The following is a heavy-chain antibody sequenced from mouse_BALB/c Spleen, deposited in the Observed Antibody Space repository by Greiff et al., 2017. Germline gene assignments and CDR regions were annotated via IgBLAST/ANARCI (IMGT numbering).Heavy chain of an antibody. V-gene: IGHV5-9*03. CDR1: GFTFSSYT. J-gene: IGHJ3*01. CDR2: ISSGGGNT. CDR3: ANRYDGTWFAY. D-gene: IGHD2-14*01. Sequence: EVMLVESGGGLVQPGGSLKLSCAASGFTFSSYTMSWVRQTPEKRLEWVATISSGGGNTYYPDSVKGRFTISRDNAKNNLYLQMSSLRSEDTALYYCANRYDGTWFAYWGQGTLVTVSA.